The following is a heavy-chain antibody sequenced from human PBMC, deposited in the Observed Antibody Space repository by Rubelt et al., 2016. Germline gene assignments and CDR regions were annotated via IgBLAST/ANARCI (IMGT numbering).Heavy chain of an antibody. J-gene: IGHJ6*02. CDR2: ISWNSGSI. V-gene: IGHV3-9*01. CDR1: GFTFDDYA. Sequence: EVQLVESGGGLVQPGRSLRLSCAASGFTFDDYAMHWVRQAPGKGLEWVSGISWNSGSIGYADSVKGRFPFSRENAKNSLYLQMNSLRAEDTAVYYCARDESATSAMGSYYYYGMDVWGQGTTVTVSS. CDR3: ARDESATSAMGSYYYYGMDV. D-gene: IGHD5-18*01.